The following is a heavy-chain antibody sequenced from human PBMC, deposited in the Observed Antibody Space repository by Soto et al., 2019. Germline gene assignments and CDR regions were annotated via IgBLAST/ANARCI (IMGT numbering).Heavy chain of an antibody. CDR3: ANXPDYYAGGYYYPYYFDY. J-gene: IGHJ4*02. CDR1: GFTFSTYA. D-gene: IGHD3-22*01. V-gene: IGHV3-23*01. CDR2: ISASATTT. Sequence: GGSLRLSCAASGFTFSTYAMSWVRQAPGKGLEWVSVISASATTTYYADSVKGRFTISRDNSKNTLYLQMNSLRAEDTAVYYCANXPDYYAGGYYYPYYFDYWGQGTLVTVSS.